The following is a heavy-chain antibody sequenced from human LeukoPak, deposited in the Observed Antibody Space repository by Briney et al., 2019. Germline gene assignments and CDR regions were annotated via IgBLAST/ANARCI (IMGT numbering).Heavy chain of an antibody. Sequence: ASVKVSCKASGYTFTSYGISWVRQAPGEGLEWMGWISAYNGNTNYAQKLQGGVTMTTDASTSTAYMELRSLRSDDTAVYYCAREGPYCGGDCHLNWFDPWGQGTLVTVSS. CDR2: ISAYNGNT. CDR1: GYTFTSYG. J-gene: IGHJ5*02. V-gene: IGHV1-18*01. D-gene: IGHD2-21*02. CDR3: AREGPYCGGDCHLNWFDP.